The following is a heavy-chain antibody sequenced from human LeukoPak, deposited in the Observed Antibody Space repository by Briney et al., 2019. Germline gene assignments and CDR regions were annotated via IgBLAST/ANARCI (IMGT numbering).Heavy chain of an antibody. Sequence: ASVKVSCKASGYTFTSYSMNWVRQAPGQGLEYMGWINANTGNPTYAQGFTGRFVFSLDTSVSTAYLQISSLKAEDTAVYYCAREVAGSYFPRAFDPWGQGTQVTVSS. CDR1: GYTFTSYS. CDR2: INANTGNP. D-gene: IGHD3-10*01. CDR3: AREVAGSYFPRAFDP. J-gene: IGHJ5*02. V-gene: IGHV7-4-1*02.